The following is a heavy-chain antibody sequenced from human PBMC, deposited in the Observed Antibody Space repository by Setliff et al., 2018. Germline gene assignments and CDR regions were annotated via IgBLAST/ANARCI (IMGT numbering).Heavy chain of an antibody. D-gene: IGHD3-10*01. CDR2: MNYGGTA. J-gene: IGHJ5*02. CDR3: ARYNPGSSAHWFDP. V-gene: IGHV4-31*01. Sequence: PSETLSLTCTVSGASISSSSVNNFWTWIRQLPGKGLEWIGYMNYGGTAYYNPSLKSLVSISIDTSKNQFSLKLASVTAADTAVYYGARYNPGSSAHWFDPWGQGTLVTVSS. CDR1: GASISSSSVNNF.